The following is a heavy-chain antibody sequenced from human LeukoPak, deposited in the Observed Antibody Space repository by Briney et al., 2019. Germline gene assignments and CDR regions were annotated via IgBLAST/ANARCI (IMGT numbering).Heavy chain of an antibody. J-gene: IGHJ3*02. CDR3: AKDLGRAAVAGRDAFDI. CDR1: GFTFSSYA. V-gene: IGHV3-23*01. CDR2: ISGSGGST. Sequence: GGSLRLSCAASGFTFSSYAMSWVRQAPGKGLEWVSAISGSGGSTYYADSVKGRFTISRDNSKNTLYLQMNSLRAEDTAVYYCAKDLGRAAVAGRDAFDIWGQGTMVTVSS. D-gene: IGHD6-19*01.